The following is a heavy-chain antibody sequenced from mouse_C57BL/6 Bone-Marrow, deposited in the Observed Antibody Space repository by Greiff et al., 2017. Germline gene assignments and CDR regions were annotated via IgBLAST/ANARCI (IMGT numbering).Heavy chain of an antibody. Sequence: VQLQQSGAELVRPGASVKLSCTASGFNIKDDYMHWVKQRPEQGLEWIGWIDPENGDTEYASKFQGKATITADTSSNTAYLQLSSLTSEDTAFYYCTTIYYGYDGYFDVWGTGTTVTVSS. J-gene: IGHJ1*03. CDR2: IDPENGDT. CDR1: GFNIKDDY. D-gene: IGHD2-2*01. V-gene: IGHV14-4*01. CDR3: TTIYYGYDGYFDV.